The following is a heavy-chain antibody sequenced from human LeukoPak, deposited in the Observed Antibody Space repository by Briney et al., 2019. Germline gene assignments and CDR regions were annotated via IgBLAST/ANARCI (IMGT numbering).Heavy chain of an antibody. CDR3: AKTSTAMVSPFDY. V-gene: IGHV3-30*18. D-gene: IGHD5-18*01. CDR2: ISYDGSNK. Sequence: GGSLRLSCAASGFSFSSYGMHWVRQAPGKGLEWEAVISYDGSNKYYADSVKGRFTISRDNSKSTLYLQMDSLRAEDTALYYCAKTSTAMVSPFDYWGQGTLVTVSS. CDR1: GFSFSSYG. J-gene: IGHJ4*02.